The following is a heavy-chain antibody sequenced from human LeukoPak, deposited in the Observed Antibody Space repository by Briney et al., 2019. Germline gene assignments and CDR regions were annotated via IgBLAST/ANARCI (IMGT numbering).Heavy chain of an antibody. V-gene: IGHV5-51*01. Sequence: GESLRISCKGSVYTFSAYWIGWVRQMPGKGLDWMGIVYPADSNTIYSPFFQGQVTLSADKYISIAFLKGSRLKASDTAVYYCARRSYVDGDCTRSSHYYYGLDVWGQGTTVTVSS. D-gene: IGHD2-21*02. CDR3: ARRSYVDGDCTRSSHYYYGLDV. J-gene: IGHJ6*02. CDR1: VYTFSAYW. CDR2: VYPADSNT.